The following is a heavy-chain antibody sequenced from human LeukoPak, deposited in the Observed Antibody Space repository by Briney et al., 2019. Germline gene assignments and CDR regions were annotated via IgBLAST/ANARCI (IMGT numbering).Heavy chain of an antibody. D-gene: IGHD5-24*01. J-gene: IGHJ4*02. CDR3: ARALGDGYNY. Sequence: VASVKVSRKASGGTFSSYAISWVRQAPGQGLEWMGRIIPILGIANYAQKFQGRVTITADKSTSTAYMELSSLRYEDTAVYYCARALGDGYNYWGQGTLVTVSS. V-gene: IGHV1-69*04. CDR1: GGTFSSYA. CDR2: IIPILGIA.